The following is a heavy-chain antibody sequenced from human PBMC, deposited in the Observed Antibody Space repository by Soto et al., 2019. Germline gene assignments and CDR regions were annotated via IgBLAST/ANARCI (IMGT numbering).Heavy chain of an antibody. V-gene: IGHV1-3*01. CDR1: GYSFTSYA. CDR2: INAGNGNT. J-gene: IGHJ6*02. Sequence: ASVKVCCKECGYSFTSYAMQSVRHAPGQRLEWMGWINAGNGNTKYSQKFRGRVTITRDTSASTAYMELSSLRSEDTAVYYCASSATTADYYYGMDVWGQGTTVTVSS. CDR3: ASSATTADYYYGMDV. D-gene: IGHD1-26*01.